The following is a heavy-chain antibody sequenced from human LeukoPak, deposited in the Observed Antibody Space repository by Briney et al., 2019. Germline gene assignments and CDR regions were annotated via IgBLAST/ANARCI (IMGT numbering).Heavy chain of an antibody. V-gene: IGHV4-34*01. Sequence: SETLSLTCAVYGGSSSGYYWSWIRQPPGKGLEWIGEINHSGSTNYNPSLKSRVTISVDTSKNQFSLKLSSVTAADTAVYYCARGAHYYDSSGYGLDYWGQGTLVTVSS. J-gene: IGHJ4*02. CDR1: GGSSSGYY. CDR3: ARGAHYYDSSGYGLDY. D-gene: IGHD3-22*01. CDR2: INHSGST.